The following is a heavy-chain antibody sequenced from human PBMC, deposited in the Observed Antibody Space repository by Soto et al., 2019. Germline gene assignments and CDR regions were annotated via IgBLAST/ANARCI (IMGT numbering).Heavy chain of an antibody. CDR1: GFTFSSYA. CDR2: ISDTGHYT. Sequence: EVQLLESGGDLVHPGGSLRLSCAASGFTFSSYAMRWVRQAPGKGLEWVSAISDTGHYTSYADSVKGRFTISRDNSRNTLYLQMNSLGADDTAIYYCAKKGGGSHDPNEYWGQGTLVTVSS. CDR3: AKKGGGSHDPNEY. V-gene: IGHV3-23*01. J-gene: IGHJ4*02. D-gene: IGHD3-16*01.